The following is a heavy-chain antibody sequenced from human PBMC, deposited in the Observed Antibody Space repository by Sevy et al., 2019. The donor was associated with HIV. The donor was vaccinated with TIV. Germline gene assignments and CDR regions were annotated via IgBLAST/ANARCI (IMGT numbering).Heavy chain of an antibody. V-gene: IGHV3-23*01. CDR3: AGARFDSSGSFDAFDI. J-gene: IGHJ3*02. CDR2: IYGTGGVT. Sequence: GGSLRLSCKPSGFTFANYAMNWVRQAPVKGLEWVSTIYGTGGVTYYADSVRGRFTISRDNSKNTLYLQMNSLRTEDTAIYYCAGARFDSSGSFDAFDIWGQGTMVTVSS. CDR1: GFTFANYA. D-gene: IGHD3-22*01.